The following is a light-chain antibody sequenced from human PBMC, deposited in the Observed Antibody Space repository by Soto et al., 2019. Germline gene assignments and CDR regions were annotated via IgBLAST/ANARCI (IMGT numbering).Light chain of an antibody. CDR2: AAY. CDR3: QQYGASPPYT. V-gene: IGKV3-20*01. Sequence: EIVLTQSPGTLSLSPGESTTLSCRASRGISSSYLAWYQQKPCQAPRLLIYAAYTRATSIPDRFRGSGSATDFTRTISRLEPEDSAVYYCQQYGASPPYTFGQGTKLEIK. CDR1: RGISSSY. J-gene: IGKJ2*01.